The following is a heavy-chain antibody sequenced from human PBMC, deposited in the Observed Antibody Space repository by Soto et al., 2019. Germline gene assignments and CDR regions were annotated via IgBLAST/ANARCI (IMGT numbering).Heavy chain of an antibody. CDR2: ISSGSDYI. J-gene: IGHJ4*01. CDR3: ARVMGSGWYVDY. CDR1: GFTFSIYS. V-gene: IGHV3-21*01. Sequence: PGGSLRLSCAASGFTFSIYSMDWIRQAPGKGLEWVSAISSGSDYIYYADSVRGRFTIARDNAQKSLYLQMNSLRVEDTAVYYCARVMGSGWYVDYWGHGTLVTVSS. D-gene: IGHD6-19*01.